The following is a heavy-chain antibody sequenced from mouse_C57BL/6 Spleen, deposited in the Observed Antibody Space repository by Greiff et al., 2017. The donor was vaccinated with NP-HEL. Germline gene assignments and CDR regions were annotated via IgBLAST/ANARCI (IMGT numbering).Heavy chain of an antibody. CDR1: GYTFTDYY. V-gene: IGHV1-26*01. CDR3: ARSKVYYDYDAYYYAMDY. J-gene: IGHJ4*01. Sequence: EVQLQQSGPELVKPGASVKISCKASGYTFTDYYMNWVKQSHGKSLEWIGDINPNNGGTSYNQKFKGKATLTVDKSSSTAYMERRSLTSEDSAVYYCARSKVYYDYDAYYYAMDYWGQGTSVTVSS. CDR2: INPNNGGT. D-gene: IGHD2-4*01.